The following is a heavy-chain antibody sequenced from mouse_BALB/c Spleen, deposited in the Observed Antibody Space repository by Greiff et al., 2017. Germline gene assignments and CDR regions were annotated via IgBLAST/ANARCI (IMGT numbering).Heavy chain of an antibody. CDR2: INSNGGST. D-gene: IGHD1-2*01. CDR3: ARSIHYFDY. Sequence: DVMLVESGGGLVQPGGSLKLSCAASGFTFSSYGMSWVRQTPDKRLELVATINSNGGSTYYPDSVKGRFTISRDNAKNTLYLQMSSLKSEDTAMYYCARSIHYFDYWGQGTTLTVSS. CDR1: GFTFSSYG. J-gene: IGHJ2*01. V-gene: IGHV5-6-3*01.